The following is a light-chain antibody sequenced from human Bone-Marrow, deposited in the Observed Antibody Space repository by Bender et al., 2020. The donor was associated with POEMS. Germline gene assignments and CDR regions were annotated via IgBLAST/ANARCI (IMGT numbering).Light chain of an antibody. CDR3: VAWDASLNGWV. CDR1: SSDVGSYNL. J-gene: IGLJ3*02. Sequence: ALTQPASVSGSPGQSSTISCTGTSSDVGSYNLVSWYQQHPGKAPKLLIHEVTKRPSWVSNRFSGSKSGTSASLAITGLQSDDEAIYFCVAWDASLNGWVFGGGTKLTVL. V-gene: IGLV2-14*02. CDR2: EVT.